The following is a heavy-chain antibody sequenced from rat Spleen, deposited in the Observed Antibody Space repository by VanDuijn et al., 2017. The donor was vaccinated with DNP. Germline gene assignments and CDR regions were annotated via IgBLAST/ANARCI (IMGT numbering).Heavy chain of an antibody. CDR3: AGRPPPTRGPFDY. D-gene: IGHD1-4*01. Sequence: EVQLVESGGGLVQPGRSLKLSCVASGLTFNNYWMTWIRQAPGKGLEWVASISNTGDHTYYSDSVKGRFTISRDNAKSTLYLQMDSLRSEDTATYYCAGRPPPTRGPFDYWGQGVTVTVSS. J-gene: IGHJ2*01. V-gene: IGHV5-31*01. CDR2: ISNTGDHT. CDR1: GLTFNNYW.